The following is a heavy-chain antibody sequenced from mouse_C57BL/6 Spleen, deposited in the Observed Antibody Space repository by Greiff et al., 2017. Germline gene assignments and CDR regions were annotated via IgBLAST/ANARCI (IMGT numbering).Heavy chain of an antibody. CDR2: INPSTGGT. V-gene: IGHV1-42*01. J-gene: IGHJ3*01. Sequence: EVKLMESGPELVKPGASVKISCKASGYSFTGYYMNWVKQSPEKSLEWIGEINPSTGGTTYNQKFKAKATLTVDKSSSTAYMQLKSLTSEDSAVYYCARYYEGFAYWGQGTLVTVSA. CDR3: ARYYEGFAY. D-gene: IGHD1-1*01. CDR1: GYSFTGYY.